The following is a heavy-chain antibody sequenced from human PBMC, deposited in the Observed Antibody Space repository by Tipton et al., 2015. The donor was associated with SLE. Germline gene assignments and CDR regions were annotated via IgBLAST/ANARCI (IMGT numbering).Heavy chain of an antibody. J-gene: IGHJ5*02. V-gene: IGHV4-59*01. Sequence: TLSLTCTVSGGSISSYYWSWIRQPPGKGLEWIGYIYYSGSTNYNPSLKSRVTISVDTSKNQFSLKLNSVTAADTAVCYCARGVGYEDLWGQGTLVTVSA. CDR3: ARGVGYEDL. CDR2: IYYSGST. CDR1: GGSISSYY. D-gene: IGHD5-12*01.